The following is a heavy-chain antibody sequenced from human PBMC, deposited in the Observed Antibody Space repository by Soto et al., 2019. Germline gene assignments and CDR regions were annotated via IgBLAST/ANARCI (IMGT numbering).Heavy chain of an antibody. CDR2: ISYDGSNK. J-gene: IGHJ6*02. CDR1: GFTFSSYG. V-gene: IGHV3-30*18. CDR3: AKGGPGGDLYYYGMDV. Sequence: GGSLRLSCAASGFTFSSYGMHWVRQAPGKGLEWVAVISYDGSNKYYADSVKGRFTISRDNSKNTLYLQMNSLRAEDTAVYYCAKGGPGGDLYYYGMDVWGQGTTVTVSS. D-gene: IGHD4-17*01.